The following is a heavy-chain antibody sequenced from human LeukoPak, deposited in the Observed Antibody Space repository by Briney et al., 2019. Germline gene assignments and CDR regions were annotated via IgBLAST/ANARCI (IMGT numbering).Heavy chain of an antibody. D-gene: IGHD1-7*01. Sequence: SETLSLTYAVYGGSFSGYYWSWIRQPPGKGLEWIGEINHSGSTNYNPSLKSRVTISVDTSKNQFSLKPSSVTAADTAVYYCARLMLTGTTVNWGQGTLVTVSS. CDR3: ARLMLTGTTVN. CDR2: INHSGST. V-gene: IGHV4-34*01. CDR1: GGSFSGYY. J-gene: IGHJ4*02.